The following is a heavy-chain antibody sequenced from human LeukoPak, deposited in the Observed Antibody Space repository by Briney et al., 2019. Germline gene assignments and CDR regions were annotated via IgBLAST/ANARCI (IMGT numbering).Heavy chain of an antibody. Sequence: ASVKVSCKASGYTFTSYGICWVRQAPGQGLELVGWISAYNGNTNYAQKLQGRVTMTTDTSTSTAYMELRSLRSDDTAVYYCARDVHDYGDYADFLNWFDPWGQGTLVTVSS. CDR2: ISAYNGNT. J-gene: IGHJ5*02. CDR1: GYTFTSYG. CDR3: ARDVHDYGDYADFLNWFDP. D-gene: IGHD4-17*01. V-gene: IGHV1-18*01.